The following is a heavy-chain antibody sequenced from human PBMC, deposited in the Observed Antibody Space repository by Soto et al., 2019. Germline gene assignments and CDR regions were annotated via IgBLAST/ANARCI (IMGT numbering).Heavy chain of an antibody. D-gene: IGHD6-19*01. CDR3: TRQTDAVQWLVVPTDYNFDY. J-gene: IGHJ4*02. Sequence: GGSLRLSCAASGFTFGGSAMHWVRQASGKGLVWVGHIRSKTNSYATAYAESVNGRFTISRDDSMNTAYLQMNSLKTEDTAVYFCTRQTDAVQWLVVPTDYNFDYWGQGTLVTVS. V-gene: IGHV3-73*01. CDR1: GFTFGGSA. CDR2: IRSKTNSYAT.